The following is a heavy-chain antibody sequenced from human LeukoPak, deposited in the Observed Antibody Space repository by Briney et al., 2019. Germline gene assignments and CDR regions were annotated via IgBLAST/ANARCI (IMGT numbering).Heavy chain of an antibody. CDR3: ARDRGITTARGVPSWFDP. D-gene: IGHD3-10*01. CDR2: IYTTASP. V-gene: IGHV4-61*02. Sequence: SETLSLTCTVSGGSISSTNYYWTWLRQPAGKGLEWIGRIYTTASPSYSPSLKSRVTISVDTSTNQFSLKLTSVTAADTAVYYCARDRGITTARGVPSWFDPWGQGILVTVSS. J-gene: IGHJ5*02. CDR1: GGSISSTNYY.